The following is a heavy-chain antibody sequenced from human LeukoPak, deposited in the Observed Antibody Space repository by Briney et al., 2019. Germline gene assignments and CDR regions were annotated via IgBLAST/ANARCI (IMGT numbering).Heavy chain of an antibody. J-gene: IGHJ4*02. V-gene: IGHV4-30-2*01. CDR3: ARWGDEQQLPSVDY. CDR1: GGSISSGGYY. CDR2: IYHSGST. Sequence: SQTLSLTCTVSGGSISSGGYYWSWIRQPPGKGLEWIGYIYHSGSTNYNPSLKSRVTISVDTSKNQFSLKLSSVTAADTAVYYCARWGDEQQLPSVDYWGQGTLVTVSS. D-gene: IGHD6-13*01.